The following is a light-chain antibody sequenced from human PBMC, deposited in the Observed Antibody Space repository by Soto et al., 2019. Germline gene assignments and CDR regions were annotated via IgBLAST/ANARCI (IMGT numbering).Light chain of an antibody. J-gene: IGKJ4*01. CDR2: DAS. V-gene: IGKV3D-15*01. Sequence: EIVMTQSPPTLSVSPGERATLSCRASQSVGSKLAWYQPRPGQARRLLIYDASNRATGIPARFSGSGSGTEFSLTISSLQSEDFAVYSCQQYGDWPGAFGGGTKVEIK. CDR1: QSVGSK. CDR3: QQYGDWPGA.